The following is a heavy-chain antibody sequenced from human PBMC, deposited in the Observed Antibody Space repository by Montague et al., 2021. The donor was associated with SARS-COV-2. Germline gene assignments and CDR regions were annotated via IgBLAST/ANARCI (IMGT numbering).Heavy chain of an antibody. CDR2: INSDGSST. CDR3: ITMIVVAEDYFDY. Sequence: SLRLSCAASGFTFSCYWMHWVRQAPGKGLVWVSRINSDGSSTSYADSVKGRFTISRDNAKNTLYLQMNSLRAEDTAVYYCITMIVVAEDYFDYWGQGTLVTVSS. CDR1: GFTFSCYW. V-gene: IGHV3-74*01. J-gene: IGHJ4*02. D-gene: IGHD3-22*01.